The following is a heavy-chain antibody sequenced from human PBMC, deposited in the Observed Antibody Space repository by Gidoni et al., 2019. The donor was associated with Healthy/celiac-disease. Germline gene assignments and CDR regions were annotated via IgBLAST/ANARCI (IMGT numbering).Heavy chain of an antibody. CDR1: GFTFSSYG. D-gene: IGHD3-22*01. V-gene: IGHV3-30*18. Sequence: QVQLVESGGGVVQPGRSLRLSCAASGFTFSSYGMHWVRQAPGKGLEWVAVISYDGSNKYYADSVKGRFTISRDNSKNTLYLQMNSLRAEDTAVYYCAKQYYYDSSGYTSAFDIWGQGTMVTVSS. CDR3: AKQYYYDSSGYTSAFDI. J-gene: IGHJ3*02. CDR2: ISYDGSNK.